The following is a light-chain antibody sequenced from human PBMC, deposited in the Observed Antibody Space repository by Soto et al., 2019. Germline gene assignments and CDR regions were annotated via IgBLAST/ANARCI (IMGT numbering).Light chain of an antibody. CDR2: DNN. Sequence: QSVLTQPPSVSAAPGQKVTISCSGSTSNIANNYISWYQLLQGTAPKLLIYDNNKRPSGIPDRCSGSKSGTSATLGITGFQTGDEADYYCGSWDSSLSAYVFGTGTKGTVL. CDR1: TSNIANNY. J-gene: IGLJ1*01. CDR3: GSWDSSLSAYV. V-gene: IGLV1-51*01.